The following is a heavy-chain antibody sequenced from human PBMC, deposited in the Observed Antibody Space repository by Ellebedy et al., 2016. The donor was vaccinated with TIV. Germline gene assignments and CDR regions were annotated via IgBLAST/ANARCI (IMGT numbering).Heavy chain of an antibody. CDR3: ARGAYFDWLTAFDI. CDR1: GYTIIGYY. D-gene: IGHD3-9*01. CDR2: INPNSGGT. J-gene: IGHJ3*02. V-gene: IGHV1-2*02. Sequence: ASVKVSCKASGYTIIGYYIHWVRQAPGQGLEWMGWINPNSGGTNYAQKFQGRVTMTRGTSISTAYMELSSLTSDDTAVYYCARGAYFDWLTAFDIWGQGTMVTVSS.